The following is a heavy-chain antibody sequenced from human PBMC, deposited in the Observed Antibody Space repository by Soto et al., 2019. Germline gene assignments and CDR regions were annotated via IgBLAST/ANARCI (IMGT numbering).Heavy chain of an antibody. CDR1: GLTLGDYT. Sequence: PGGSLRLSCLTSGLTLGDYTMSWFRQAPGKGLEWVGFIRSKHYGGTTEYAASVKGRFTISRDDSKSIAYLQMNSLKTEDTALYYCNRDKSDFDWLLSHFDYWVQGTRIT. J-gene: IGHJ4*02. V-gene: IGHV3-49*03. CDR2: IRSKHYGGTT. D-gene: IGHD3-9*01. CDR3: NRDKSDFDWLLSHFDY.